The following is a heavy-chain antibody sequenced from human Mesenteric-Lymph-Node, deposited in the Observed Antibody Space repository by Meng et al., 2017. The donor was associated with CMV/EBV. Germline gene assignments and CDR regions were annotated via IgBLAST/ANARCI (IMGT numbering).Heavy chain of an antibody. J-gene: IGHJ6*02. CDR3: AKDVIGAVSGNFYYYYGMDL. V-gene: IGHV3-33*06. CDR2: IWYDGSNK. Sequence: GESLKISCAASGFTFSNYAMYWVRQAPGKGLEWVAVIWYDGSNKDYADSVKGRFTISRDNSKNTLHLQMNNLRAGDTAVYYCAKDVIGAVSGNFYYYYGMDLWGQGTTVTVSS. CDR1: GFTFSNYA. D-gene: IGHD6-19*01.